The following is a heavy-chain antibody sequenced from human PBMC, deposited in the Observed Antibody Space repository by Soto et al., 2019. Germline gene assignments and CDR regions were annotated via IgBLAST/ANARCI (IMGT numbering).Heavy chain of an antibody. CDR3: AIEPRYCRGGSCSITGDAFYI. V-gene: IGHV3-66*01. D-gene: IGHD2-15*01. CDR2: ISNRGDT. CDR1: GFIVSDTY. Sequence: EVQLVESGGGLVQPGGSLRLSCTASGFIVSDTYMNWVRQAPGKGLEWVSVISNRGDTHYADSVRGRFSLSRDIADNTLHLQMNNLRVEDTAVYYCAIEPRYCRGGSCSITGDAFYIWGQGTMVTVSS. J-gene: IGHJ3*02.